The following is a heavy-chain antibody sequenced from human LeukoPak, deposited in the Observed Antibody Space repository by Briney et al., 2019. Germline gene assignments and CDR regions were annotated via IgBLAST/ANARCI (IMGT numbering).Heavy chain of an antibody. CDR2: IYYSGST. V-gene: IGHV4-59*01. Sequence: SGTLSLTCTVSGGSISSYYWSWIRQPPGKGLEWIGYIYYSGSTNYNPSLKSRVTISVDTSKNQFSLKLTSVTAADTAVYYCARDPNYFQHWGQGTLVTVSS. J-gene: IGHJ1*01. CDR1: GGSISSYY. CDR3: ARDPNYFQH.